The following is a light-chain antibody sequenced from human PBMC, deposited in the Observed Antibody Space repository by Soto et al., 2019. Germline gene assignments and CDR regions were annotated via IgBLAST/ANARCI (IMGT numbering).Light chain of an antibody. CDR2: DVN. CDR1: SSDVGGYKS. J-gene: IGLJ1*01. Sequence: QSVLTQPRSVSGSPGQSVTISCTGTSSDVGGYKSVSWYQQHPGKAPKVLIYDVNKRPSGVPDRFSGSKSGNTASLTISGLQAEDEADYYCCSYAGRYTPYVFGTGTKLTVL. CDR3: CSYAGRYTPYV. V-gene: IGLV2-11*01.